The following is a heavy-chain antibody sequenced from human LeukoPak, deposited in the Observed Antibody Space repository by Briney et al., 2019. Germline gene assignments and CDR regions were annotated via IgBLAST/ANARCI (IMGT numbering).Heavy chain of an antibody. Sequence: GGSLRLSCAASGFTFSTYEINWVRQAPGKGLEWLSHISTSGSSIHYADSVKGRFTISRDNAKNSLYLQMNSLRVEDTAVYYCARDGQSGDYWGRGTLVTVSS. J-gene: IGHJ4*02. CDR3: ARDGQSGDY. CDR2: ISTSGSSI. V-gene: IGHV3-48*03. CDR1: GFTFSTYE. D-gene: IGHD6-19*01.